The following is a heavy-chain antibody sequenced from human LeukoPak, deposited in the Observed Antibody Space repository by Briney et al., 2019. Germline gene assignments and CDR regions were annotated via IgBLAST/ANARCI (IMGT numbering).Heavy chain of an antibody. V-gene: IGHV1-2*02. D-gene: IGHD3-10*01. Sequence: ASVKVSCKASGYTFTGYYMHWVRQAPGQGLEWMGWINPNSGGTNYAQKFQGRVTMTRDTSISTAYMELSRLRSDDTAVYYCARSITMVRGVRSINWFDPWGQGTLVTVSS. CDR3: ARSITMVRGVRSINWFDP. CDR1: GYTFTGYY. CDR2: INPNSGGT. J-gene: IGHJ5*02.